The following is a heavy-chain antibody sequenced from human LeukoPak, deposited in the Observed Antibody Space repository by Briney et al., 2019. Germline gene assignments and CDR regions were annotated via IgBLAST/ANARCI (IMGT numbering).Heavy chain of an antibody. D-gene: IGHD2-15*01. Sequence: ASVKVSCKASGYTFTGYYMHWVRQAPGQGLEWMGWIGAYNGEANYAQKFQGRITMTTDTSTSTAYMVLRSLRSDDTAVYYCARDDDIVYFDYWGQGTLVTVSS. CDR1: GYTFTGYY. CDR2: IGAYNGEA. J-gene: IGHJ4*02. V-gene: IGHV1-18*04. CDR3: ARDDDIVYFDY.